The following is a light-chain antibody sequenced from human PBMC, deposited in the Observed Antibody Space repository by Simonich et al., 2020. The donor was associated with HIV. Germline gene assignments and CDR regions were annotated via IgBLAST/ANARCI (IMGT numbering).Light chain of an antibody. CDR1: QHVSSK. Sequence: EIVMTQSPATLSVSPGERATLYCWARQHVSSKLAWYQKKPGQAPRLLIYGASTRATGFPARFSGSGSGTEFTLTISSLQSEDFAVYYCQQYNTWPPAYTFGQGTKLEIK. J-gene: IGKJ2*01. CDR3: QQYNTWPPAYT. CDR2: GAS. V-gene: IGKV3-15*01.